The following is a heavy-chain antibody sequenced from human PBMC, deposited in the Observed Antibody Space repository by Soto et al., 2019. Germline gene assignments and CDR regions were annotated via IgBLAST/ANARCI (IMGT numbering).Heavy chain of an antibody. J-gene: IGHJ2*01. CDR1: GASISSFN. D-gene: IGHD6-13*01. Sequence: PSETLSLTCSVSGASISSFNWNWVRQPAGKGPEWVGRLNIAGTINYNPSLKSRITMSTDTSKNQISLHLRSVTAADTAIYYCARDRGEYTSSWFWYFSHWGHGTLVTVSS. CDR3: ARDRGEYTSSWFWYFSH. CDR2: LNIAGTI. V-gene: IGHV4-4*07.